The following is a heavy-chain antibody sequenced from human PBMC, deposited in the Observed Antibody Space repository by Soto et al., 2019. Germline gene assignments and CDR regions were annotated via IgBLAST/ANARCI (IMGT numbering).Heavy chain of an antibody. CDR2: IYYSGST. CDR3: ARGRTIFGVATFDY. Sequence: SGTLSLTCAVSGGSISSSNWWSWVRQPPGKGLEWIGYIYYSGSTNYNPSLKSRVTISVDTSKNQFSLKLSSVTAADTAVYYCARGRTIFGVATFDYWGQGTLVTVSS. CDR1: GGSISSSNW. V-gene: IGHV4-4*02. J-gene: IGHJ4*02. D-gene: IGHD3-3*01.